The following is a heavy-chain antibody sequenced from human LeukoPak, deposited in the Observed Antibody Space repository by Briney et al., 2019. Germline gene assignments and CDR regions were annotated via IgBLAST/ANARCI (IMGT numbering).Heavy chain of an antibody. D-gene: IGHD1-26*01. CDR2: IKGDGSST. V-gene: IGHV3-74*01. CDR1: GLTFSSHW. CDR3: VRDGVGAPPFDY. J-gene: IGHJ4*02. Sequence: GGSLRLSCAASGLTFSSHWMHWVRQAPGKGLVWVSRIKGDGSSTSYADSVKGRFTISRDNAKNTLFLQMNSLRAEDTAVYYCVRDGVGAPPFDYWGQGTLVTVSS.